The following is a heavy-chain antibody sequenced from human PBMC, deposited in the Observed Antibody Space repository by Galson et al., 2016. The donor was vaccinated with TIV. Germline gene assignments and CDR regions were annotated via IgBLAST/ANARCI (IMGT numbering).Heavy chain of an antibody. CDR2: TYCRSRCYY. J-gene: IGHJ3*01. V-gene: IGHV6-1*01. Sequence: ISGDSVSSNSAAWNWIRQSPSRGLEWLGRTYCRSRCYYDYAVSVKSRITIESDTSKNQFSLQLNSVTSEDTAVYYCARAAGRNGATCHATCESFDFWGQGTKVTVSS. CDR1: GDSVSSNSAA. D-gene: IGHD3-10*01. CDR3: ARAAGRNGATCHATCESFDF.